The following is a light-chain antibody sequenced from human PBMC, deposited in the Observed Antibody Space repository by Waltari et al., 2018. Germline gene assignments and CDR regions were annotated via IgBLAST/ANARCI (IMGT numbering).Light chain of an antibody. J-gene: IGKJ1*01. CDR3: QQYVNLPVR. Sequence: EIGLTQAPGTPSLSPGERATLSCRASQSVGRSLAWYQQKPGQAPRLLIYDASSRATGTPGRFSGSGSGTDFSLAISSLEPEDFAVYFCQQYVNLPVRFGQGTKVEI. V-gene: IGKV3-20*01. CDR2: DAS. CDR1: QSVGRS.